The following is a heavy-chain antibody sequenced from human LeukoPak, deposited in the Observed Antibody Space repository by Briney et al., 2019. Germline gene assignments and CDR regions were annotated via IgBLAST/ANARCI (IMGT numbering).Heavy chain of an antibody. CDR2: ISAYNGNT. D-gene: IGHD1-26*01. CDR1: GYTFTSYG. Sequence: ASVKVSCKASGYTFTSYGISWVRQAPGQGLEWMGWISAYNGNTNYAQKLQGRVTMTTDTSTSTAYMELRSLRSDDTAVYYCARDEGGSGSYYYYYYYMDVRGKGTTVTVSS. CDR3: ARDEGGSGSYYYYYYYMDV. J-gene: IGHJ6*03. V-gene: IGHV1-18*01.